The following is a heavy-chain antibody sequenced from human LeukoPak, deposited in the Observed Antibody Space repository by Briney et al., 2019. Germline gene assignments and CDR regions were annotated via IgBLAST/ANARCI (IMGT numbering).Heavy chain of an antibody. CDR2: INHSGST. CDR1: GGSFSGYY. V-gene: IGHV4-34*01. J-gene: IGHJ4*02. Sequence: KPSETLSLTCAVCGGSFSGYYWSWIRQPPGKGLEWIGEINHSGSTNYNPSLKSRVTISVDTSKNQFSLKLSSVTAADTAVYYCARASIAVAGARERFDYWGQGTLVTVSS. D-gene: IGHD6-19*01. CDR3: ARASIAVAGARERFDY.